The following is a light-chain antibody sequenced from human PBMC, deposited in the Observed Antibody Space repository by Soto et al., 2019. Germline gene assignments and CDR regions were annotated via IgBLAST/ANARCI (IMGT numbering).Light chain of an antibody. V-gene: IGKV1-5*03. J-gene: IGKJ1*01. CDR3: QQYNSYSQGT. CDR1: QSISSW. CDR2: KAS. Sequence: DIQMTQSPSTLSASVGDRVTITCRASQSISSWLAWYQQKPGKAPKLLIYKASSLESGVPSTFSGSGSGTEFTLTISSLQPDDFATYYCQQYNSYSQGTCGQGTKVDIK.